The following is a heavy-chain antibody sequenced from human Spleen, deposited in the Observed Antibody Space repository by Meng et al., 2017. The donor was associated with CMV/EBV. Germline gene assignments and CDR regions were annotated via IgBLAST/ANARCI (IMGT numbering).Heavy chain of an antibody. V-gene: IGHV3-23*01. Sequence: FSAFTMNWVRPAPGKGLEWVSAMNTNGDSTYYADSVMGRFTISRDNSRNTLYLQMNSLRAEDTAVYYCANLGASYCSGGSCARFDYWGQGTLVTVSS. CDR1: FSAFT. CDR2: MNTNGDST. CDR3: ANLGASYCSGGSCARFDY. J-gene: IGHJ4*02. D-gene: IGHD2-15*01.